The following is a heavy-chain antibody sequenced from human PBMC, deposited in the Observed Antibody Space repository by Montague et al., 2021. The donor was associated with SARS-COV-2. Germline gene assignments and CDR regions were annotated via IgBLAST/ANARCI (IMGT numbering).Heavy chain of an antibody. CDR2: IFYRGTT. Sequence: SETLSLTCTVSGDSMTYFYWSWIRQTPEKGLQWIGYIFYRGTTNYNPSLESRVTITVDTSKDQFYLKLNSVTAADTAGYYCARGATRTFDYWGQGTRVTVSS. D-gene: IGHD1-1*01. J-gene: IGHJ4*02. V-gene: IGHV4-59*01. CDR1: GDSMTYFY. CDR3: ARGATRTFDY.